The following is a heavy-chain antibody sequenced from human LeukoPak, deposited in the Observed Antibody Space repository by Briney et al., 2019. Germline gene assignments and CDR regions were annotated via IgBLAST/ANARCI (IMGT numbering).Heavy chain of an antibody. CDR1: GGSISSGGYS. J-gene: IGHJ4*02. Sequence: SQTLSLTCAVSGGSISSGGYSWSWIRQPPGKGLEWIGYIYHSGSTYYNPSLKSRVTISVDRSKNQFSLKLSSVTAADTAVYYCARVGSSSWNDYWGQGTLVTVSS. V-gene: IGHV4-30-2*01. D-gene: IGHD6-13*01. CDR2: IYHSGST. CDR3: ARVGSSSWNDY.